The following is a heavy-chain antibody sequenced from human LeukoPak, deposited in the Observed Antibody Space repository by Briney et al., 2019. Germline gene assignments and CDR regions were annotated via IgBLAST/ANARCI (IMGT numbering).Heavy chain of an antibody. V-gene: IGHV4-59*01. Sequence: KASETLSLTCTVSGGSISSYYWSWIRQPPGKGLEWIGYIYYSGSTNYNPSLKSRVTISVDTSENQFSLKLTSVTAADTAVYYCARGFGDWGLSWFDPWGQGTLVTVSS. J-gene: IGHJ5*02. CDR2: IYYSGST. CDR3: ARGFGDWGLSWFDP. CDR1: GGSISSYY. D-gene: IGHD3-10*01.